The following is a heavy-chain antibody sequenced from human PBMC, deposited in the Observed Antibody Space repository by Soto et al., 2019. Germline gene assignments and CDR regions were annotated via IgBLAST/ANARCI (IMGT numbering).Heavy chain of an antibody. D-gene: IGHD5-18*01. Sequence: SETLSLTCTVSGGSVSSGDYYWSWIRQPPGKGLEWIGYIYYSGSTNYDPSLKSRVSISLDTSKNQFSLRLTSVTAADTAVYYCARIPVDTYMINWFDPWGQGTLVTVSS. V-gene: IGHV4-61*08. J-gene: IGHJ5*02. CDR3: ARIPVDTYMINWFDP. CDR2: IYYSGST. CDR1: GGSVSSGDYY.